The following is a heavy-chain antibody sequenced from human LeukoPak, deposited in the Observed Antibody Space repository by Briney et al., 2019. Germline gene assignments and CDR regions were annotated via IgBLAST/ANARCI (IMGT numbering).Heavy chain of an antibody. CDR2: IHISGKT. Sequence: SETLSLTCTVSGGSISSHYWNWLRQPAGKGLEWIGRIHISGKTNYNPSLRVTMSVDASRNQFSLKLGSVTAADTAVYYCARDPGLERPGGVSFDYWGQGSLVTVSS. CDR3: ARDPGLERPGGVSFDY. CDR1: GGSISSHY. J-gene: IGHJ4*02. D-gene: IGHD1-1*01. V-gene: IGHV4-4*07.